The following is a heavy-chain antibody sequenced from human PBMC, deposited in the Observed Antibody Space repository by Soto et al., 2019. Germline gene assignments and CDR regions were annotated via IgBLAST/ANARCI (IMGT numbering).Heavy chain of an antibody. V-gene: IGHV1-18*04. CDR2: ISAYNGNT. CDR1: GYTFTSYG. CDR3: ARDHSPGQYNWNDQDAFDI. J-gene: IGHJ3*02. Sequence: ASVKVSCKASGYTFTSYGISWVRQAPGQGLEWMGWISAYNGNTNYAQKLQGRVTMTTDTSTSTAYMELRSLRSDDTAVYYCARDHSPGQYNWNDQDAFDIWGQGTMVTVSS. D-gene: IGHD1-20*01.